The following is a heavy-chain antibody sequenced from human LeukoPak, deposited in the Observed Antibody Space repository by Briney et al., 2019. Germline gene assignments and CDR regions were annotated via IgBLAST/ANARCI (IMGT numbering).Heavy chain of an antibody. V-gene: IGHV1-18*01. D-gene: IGHD2-15*01. CDR3: ARAGEIDIVVVVAATVDAFDI. Sequence: ASVKVSCKASGYTFTSYGISWVRQAPGQGLEWMGWISAYNDNTNYAQKLQGRVTMTTDTSTSTAYMELRSLRSDDTAVYYCARAGEIDIVVVVAATVDAFDIWGQGTMVTVSS. CDR1: GYTFTSYG. J-gene: IGHJ3*02. CDR2: ISAYNDNT.